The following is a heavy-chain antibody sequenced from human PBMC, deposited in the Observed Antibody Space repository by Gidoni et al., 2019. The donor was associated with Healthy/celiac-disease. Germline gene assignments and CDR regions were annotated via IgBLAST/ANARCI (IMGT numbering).Heavy chain of an antibody. Sequence: QVQLVQAGAEVKKPGASVEVSCKASGYTFTSYGISWLRQAPGHGLEWMGWISAYNGNTNYAQKLQGRVTMTTDTSTSIAYMELRSLRSDDTAVYYCARAAAGRGALDYWGQGTLVTVSS. CDR2: ISAYNGNT. V-gene: IGHV1-18*01. D-gene: IGHD6-13*01. CDR1: GYTFTSYG. J-gene: IGHJ4*02. CDR3: ARAAAGRGALDY.